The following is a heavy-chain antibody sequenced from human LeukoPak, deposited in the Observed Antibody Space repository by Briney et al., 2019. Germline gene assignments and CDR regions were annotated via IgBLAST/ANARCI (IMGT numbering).Heavy chain of an antibody. D-gene: IGHD2-2*01. V-gene: IGHV3-15*01. J-gene: IGHJ4*02. CDR1: GFTFSNAW. Sequence: GGSLRLSCAASGFTFSNAWMSWVRQAPGKGLEWVGRIKSKTDGGTTDYAAPVKGRFTISRDDSKNTLYLQMNSLKTEDTAVYYCTTQDPNCSSTSCYPDYWGQGTLVTVSS. CDR2: IKSKTDGGTT. CDR3: TTQDPNCSSTSCYPDY.